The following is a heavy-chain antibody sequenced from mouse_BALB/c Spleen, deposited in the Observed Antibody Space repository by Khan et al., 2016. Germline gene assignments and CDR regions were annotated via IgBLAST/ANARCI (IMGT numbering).Heavy chain of an antibody. CDR2: IYPGDGDT. D-gene: IGHD1-1*01. CDR1: GYTFTSYW. V-gene: IGHV1-87*01. Sequence: QVQLQQSGAELARPGASVKLSCKASGYTFTSYWMQWVKQRPGQGLEWIGAIYPGDGDTRYTQKFKGKATLTADNSSSPAYMQLSSLASEDSAVYYFASYYGSSYDYFDYWGQGTTLTVSS. J-gene: IGHJ2*01. CDR3: ASYYGSSYDYFDY.